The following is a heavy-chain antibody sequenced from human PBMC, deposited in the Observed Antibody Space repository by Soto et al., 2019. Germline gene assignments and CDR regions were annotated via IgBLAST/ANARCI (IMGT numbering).Heavy chain of an antibody. CDR1: GASINSNDHF. V-gene: IGHV4-39*07. CDR3: ARDGDYGGFDY. CDR2: IYHNGAT. J-gene: IGHJ4*02. D-gene: IGHD4-17*01. Sequence: PSETLSLTCTVSGASINSNDHFWAWIRQPPGKGLAWIASIYHNGATHYNPSLKGRVTISVDTSKNQFSLKLSSVNAADTAVYYCARDGDYGGFDYWGQGTLVTVSS.